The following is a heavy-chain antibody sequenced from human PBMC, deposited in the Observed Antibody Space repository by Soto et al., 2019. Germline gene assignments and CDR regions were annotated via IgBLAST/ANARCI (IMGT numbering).Heavy chain of an antibody. CDR2: ISSSGSTI. CDR3: AIGYYYYDSSGYWDY. D-gene: IGHD3-22*01. CDR1: GFTFSSYE. J-gene: IGHJ4*02. V-gene: IGHV3-48*03. Sequence: LRLSCAASGFTFSSYEMNWVRQAPGKGLEWVSYISSSGSTIYYADSVKGRFTISRDNAKNSLYLQMNSLRAEDTAVYYCAIGYYYYDSSGYWDYWGQGTLVTVSS.